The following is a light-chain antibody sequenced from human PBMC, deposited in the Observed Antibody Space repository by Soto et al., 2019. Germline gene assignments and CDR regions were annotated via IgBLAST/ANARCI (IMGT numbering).Light chain of an antibody. J-gene: IGLJ3*02. Sequence: QSVLTQPTSVSAAPGQKVTIYCSGSSSNIGSFFVSWYQKFPGTAPKLLIYDNDKRPSGIPDRFSGSKSGTSATLAITGLQTGDEADYYCGTWDSSLTVWLFGRGTKLTVL. CDR1: SSNIGSFF. CDR3: GTWDSSLTVWL. V-gene: IGLV1-51*01. CDR2: DND.